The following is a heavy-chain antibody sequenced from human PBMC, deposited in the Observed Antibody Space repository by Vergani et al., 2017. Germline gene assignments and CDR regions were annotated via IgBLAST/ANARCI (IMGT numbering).Heavy chain of an antibody. V-gene: IGHV4-34*01. CDR1: GGSFSGYY. J-gene: IGHJ6*03. CDR3: AKEARGSVDGYYYYYYMDV. Sequence: QVQLQQWGAGLLKPSETLSLTCAVYGGSFSGYYWSWIRQPPGKGLEWIGEINHSGSTNYNPSLKSRVTISVDTSKNQFSLKLSSVTAADTAVYYCAKEARGSVDGYYYYYYMDVWGKGTTVTVSS. D-gene: IGHD3-10*01. CDR2: INHSGST.